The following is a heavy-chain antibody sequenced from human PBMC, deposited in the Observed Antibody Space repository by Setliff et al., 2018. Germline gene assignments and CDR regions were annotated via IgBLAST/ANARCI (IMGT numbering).Heavy chain of an antibody. D-gene: IGHD1-26*01. CDR1: GFTFNTYA. J-gene: IGHJ4*02. Sequence: PGGSLRLFCSASGFTFNTYAMSWVRHAPGKGLEWVSTISGGGTNMDYADSVKGRFTISRDNSNSEVFLQMDSRRAEDTAVYYCAKDGVGPTYTYFFEYWGQGTQVTVSS. CDR3: AKDGVGPTYTYFFEY. V-gene: IGHV3-23*01. CDR2: ISGGGTNM.